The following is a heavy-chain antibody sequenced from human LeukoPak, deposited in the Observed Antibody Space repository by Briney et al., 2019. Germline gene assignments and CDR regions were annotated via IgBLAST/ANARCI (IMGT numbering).Heavy chain of an antibody. J-gene: IGHJ3*02. CDR2: IYYSGST. CDR3: ARHSHISSVGAFDI. D-gene: IGHD1-26*01. Sequence: PSETLSLTCTVPGGSISSYYWSWIRQPPGKGLEWIGYIYYSGSTNYNPSLKSRVTISIDTSKNQFSLKLSSVTAADTAVYYCARHSHISSVGAFDICGQGTMVTVSS. CDR1: GGSISSYY. V-gene: IGHV4-59*08.